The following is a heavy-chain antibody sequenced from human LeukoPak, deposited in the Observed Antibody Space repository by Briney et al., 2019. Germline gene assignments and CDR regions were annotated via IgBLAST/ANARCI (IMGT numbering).Heavy chain of an antibody. Sequence: GGSLRLSCAASGFTFSSYSMNWVRQAPGKGLEWVSSISSSSSYIYYADSVKGRFTISRDNAKNSLYLQMNSLRAEDTAVYYCARPLTVPTAIIIYYFDYWGQGTLVTVSS. CDR1: GFTFSSYS. V-gene: IGHV3-21*01. CDR3: ARPLTVPTAIIIYYFDY. CDR2: ISSSSSYI. J-gene: IGHJ4*02. D-gene: IGHD2-21*02.